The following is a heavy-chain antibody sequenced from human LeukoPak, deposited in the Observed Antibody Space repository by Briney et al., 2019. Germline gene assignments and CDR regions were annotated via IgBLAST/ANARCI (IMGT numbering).Heavy chain of an antibody. CDR3: ARGGIAAAGIPLRI. D-gene: IGHD6-13*01. CDR1: GDSISSYY. Sequence: SETLSLTCTVSGDSISSYYWSWIRQPPGKGLEWIGYMYYSGSTYYNPSLKSRVSISVGTSKNQFSLKLTSVTAADTAVYYCARGGIAAAGIPLRIWGQGTMVTVSS. J-gene: IGHJ3*02. V-gene: IGHV4-59*01. CDR2: MYYSGST.